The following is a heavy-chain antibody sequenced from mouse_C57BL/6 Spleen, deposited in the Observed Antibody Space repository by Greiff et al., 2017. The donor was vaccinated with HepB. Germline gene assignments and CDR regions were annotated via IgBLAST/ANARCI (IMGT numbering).Heavy chain of an antibody. D-gene: IGHD1-1*01. CDR2: INPSSGYT. CDR1: GYTFTSYT. CDR3: ARGGDYYGSDWYFDV. J-gene: IGHJ1*03. Sequence: QVQLQQSGAELARPGASVKMSCKASGYTFTSYTMHWVKQRPGQGLEWIGYINPSSGYTKYNQKFKDKATLTADKSSSTAYMQLRSLTSEDSAVYYCARGGDYYGSDWYFDVWGTGTTVTVSS. V-gene: IGHV1-4*01.